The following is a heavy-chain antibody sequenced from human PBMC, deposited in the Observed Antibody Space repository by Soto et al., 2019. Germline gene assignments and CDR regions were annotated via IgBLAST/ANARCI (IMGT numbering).Heavy chain of an antibody. CDR3: ARATYYYGSGSPPGYYYYMDV. V-gene: IGHV4-34*01. Sequence: SETLSLTCAVYGGSFSGYYWSWIRHPPGKGLEWIGEINHSGSTNYNPSLKSRVTISVDTSTNQFSLKLSSVTAADTAVYYCARATYYYGSGSPPGYYYYMDVWGKGTTVTVSS. CDR1: GGSFSGYY. D-gene: IGHD3-10*01. CDR2: INHSGST. J-gene: IGHJ6*03.